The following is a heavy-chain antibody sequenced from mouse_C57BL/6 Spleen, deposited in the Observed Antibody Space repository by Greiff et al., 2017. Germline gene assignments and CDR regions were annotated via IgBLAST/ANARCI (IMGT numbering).Heavy chain of an antibody. Sequence: ESGPELVKPGASVKISCKASGYAFSSSWMNWVKQRPGKGLEWIGRIYPGDGDTNYNGKFKGKATLTADKSSSTAYMPLSSLTSEDSAVYFCARDDYGSSYYAMDYWGQGTSVTVSS. J-gene: IGHJ4*01. CDR1: GYAFSSSW. CDR3: ARDDYGSSYYAMDY. D-gene: IGHD1-1*01. CDR2: IYPGDGDT. V-gene: IGHV1-82*01.